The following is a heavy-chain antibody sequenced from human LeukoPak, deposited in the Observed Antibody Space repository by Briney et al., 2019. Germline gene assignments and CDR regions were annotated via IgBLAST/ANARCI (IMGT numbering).Heavy chain of an antibody. V-gene: IGHV3-23*01. Sequence: GGSLRLPCAASGFTFSSYAMSWVRQAPGKGLEWVSGISGSGGSTYYADSVKGRFTISRDNSKNTLYLQMNSLRAEDTAVYYCAKDRAGRLNYFDYWGQGTLVTVSS. CDR2: ISGSGGST. CDR3: AKDRAGRLNYFDY. J-gene: IGHJ4*02. D-gene: IGHD6-25*01. CDR1: GFTFSSYA.